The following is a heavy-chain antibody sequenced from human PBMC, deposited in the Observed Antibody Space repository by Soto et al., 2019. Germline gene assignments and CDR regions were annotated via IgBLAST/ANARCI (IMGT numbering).Heavy chain of an antibody. D-gene: IGHD2-15*01. V-gene: IGHV3-23*01. CDR2: ISGRGGNT. J-gene: IGHJ4*02. Sequence: PWGSLRLSCAASGFTFINYAIIWCRHSPFKGLEWVSTISGRGGNTYYADSVKGRFTISRDNSRNTLYLQMDSLRVEDSAVYSCAKAGCSGGTCYLYYFDYWGQGALVTVSS. CDR3: AKAGCSGGTCYLYYFDY. CDR1: GFTFINYA.